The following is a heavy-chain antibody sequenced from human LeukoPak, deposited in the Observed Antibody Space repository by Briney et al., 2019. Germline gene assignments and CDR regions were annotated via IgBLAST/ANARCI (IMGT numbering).Heavy chain of an antibody. J-gene: IGHJ6*03. CDR1: GGSISSSRYY. CDR3: ARAYYYGSGSSYYYMDV. Sequence: SETLSLTCTVSGGSISSSRYYWGWIRQPPGKGLEWIGSIYYSGNTYHNPSLKSRVTISLDTSKNQFSLKLSSVTAADTAVYYCARAYYYGSGSSYYYMDVWGKGTTVTISS. D-gene: IGHD3-10*01. V-gene: IGHV4-39*07. CDR2: IYYSGNT.